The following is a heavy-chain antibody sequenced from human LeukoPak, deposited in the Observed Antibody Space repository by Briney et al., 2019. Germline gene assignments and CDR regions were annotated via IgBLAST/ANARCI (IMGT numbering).Heavy chain of an antibody. D-gene: IGHD2-2*01. CDR1: GGSLSGNY. CDR3: ARVFYQPAAPHGSGDY. CDR2: GTHDGVT. Sequence: SETLSLTCAVHGGSLSGNYWSWIRQPPGKGLQWIGQGTHDGVTTYNPSLKSRVTISVDTPRNQVSLKVTSLTAADTAVYYCARVFYQPAAPHGSGDYWGQGTLVTVSS. V-gene: IGHV4-34*01. J-gene: IGHJ4*02.